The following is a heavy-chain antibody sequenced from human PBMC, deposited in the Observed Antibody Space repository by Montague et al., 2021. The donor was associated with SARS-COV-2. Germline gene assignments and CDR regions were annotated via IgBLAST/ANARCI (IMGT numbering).Heavy chain of an antibody. CDR2: ISGDGGFT. CDR3: AKDFGALWFGELFSYYFDY. V-gene: IGHV3-43*02. J-gene: IGHJ4*02. Sequence: LRLSCAASGFTFDDYAMHWVRQAPGKGLEWVSLISGDGGFTYYADSVKGRFTISRDNSKNSLYLQMNSLRPEDTALYSCAKDFGALWFGELFSYYFDYWGQGTLVTVSS. CDR1: GFTFDDYA. D-gene: IGHD3-10*01.